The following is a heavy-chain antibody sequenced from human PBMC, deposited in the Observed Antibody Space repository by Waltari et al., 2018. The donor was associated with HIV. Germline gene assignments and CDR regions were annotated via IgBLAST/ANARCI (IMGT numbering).Heavy chain of an antibody. CDR1: GFSLSPRGVG. Sequence: QITLKESGPALVKPTQTLTLTCTFSGFSLSPRGVGVGWIRQPPGKALEWLAVIYWDENKNYSPSLKSRLTVTKDTSKNQVVLTMTNVDPVDTATYYCAHTLYFNNWSFDYWGQGTLVTVSS. CDR3: AHTLYFNNWSFDY. V-gene: IGHV2-5*02. CDR2: IYWDENK. J-gene: IGHJ4*02. D-gene: IGHD1-1*01.